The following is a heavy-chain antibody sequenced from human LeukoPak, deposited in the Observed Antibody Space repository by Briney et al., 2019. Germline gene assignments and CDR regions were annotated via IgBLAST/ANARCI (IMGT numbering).Heavy chain of an antibody. D-gene: IGHD3-9*01. CDR3: ARHRKTYYDILTGYYPGRNYFDY. V-gene: IGHV4-59*01. CDR1: GGSISSYY. CDR2: IYYSGST. J-gene: IGHJ4*02. Sequence: SETLSLTCTVSGGSISSYYWSWIRQPPGKGLEGIGYIYYSGSTNYNPSLKSRVTISVDTSKNQFSLKLSSVTAADTAVYYCARHRKTYYDILTGYYPGRNYFDYWGQGTLVTVSS.